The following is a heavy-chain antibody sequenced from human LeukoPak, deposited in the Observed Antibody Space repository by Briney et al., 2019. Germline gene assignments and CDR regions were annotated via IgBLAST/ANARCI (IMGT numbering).Heavy chain of an antibody. V-gene: IGHV1-8*01. J-gene: IGHJ5*02. CDR1: GYTFTSYD. D-gene: IGHD6-13*01. CDR2: MNPNSGNP. CDR3: ARGRAAGTVDWFDP. Sequence: ASVKVSCKASGYTFTSYDINWVRQATGQGLEWMGWMNPNSGNPGYAQKFQRRVSMTRNTSISTAYMELSSLRSEDTAVYYCARGRAAGTVDWFDPWGQGTLVTVSS.